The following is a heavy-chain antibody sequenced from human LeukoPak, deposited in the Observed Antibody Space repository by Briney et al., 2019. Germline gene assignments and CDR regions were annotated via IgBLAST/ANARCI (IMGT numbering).Heavy chain of an antibody. D-gene: IGHD4-23*01. CDR2: IYWDDDT. J-gene: IGHJ4*02. V-gene: IGHV2-5*02. CDR3: AHHYRGNYGSMDLDY. CDR1: GFSLSTSAVS. Sequence: ESGPTLVKPTETLTLTCTFSGFSLSTSAVSVAWVRQPPGKALEWLALIYWDDDTRYSPSLKSRLSITKDTSKNQVFLTMTNMDPVDTAIYYCAHHYRGNYGSMDLDYWGPGTLVTVSS.